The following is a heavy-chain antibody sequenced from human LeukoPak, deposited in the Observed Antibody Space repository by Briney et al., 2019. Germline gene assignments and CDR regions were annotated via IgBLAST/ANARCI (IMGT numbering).Heavy chain of an antibody. J-gene: IGHJ2*01. V-gene: IGHV4-59*01. CDR3: ARYNSIHWYFDL. Sequence: SETLSLTCTVSGGSISSYYWSWIRQPPGKGLEWIGYIYYSGSTNYNPSLKSRVTIPVDTSKNQFSLKLSSVTAADTAVYYCARYNSIHWYFDLWGRGTLVTVSS. CDR1: GGSISSYY. CDR2: IYYSGST. D-gene: IGHD1-1*01.